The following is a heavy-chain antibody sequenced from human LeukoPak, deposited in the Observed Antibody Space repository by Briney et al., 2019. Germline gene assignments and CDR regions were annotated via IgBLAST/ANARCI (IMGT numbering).Heavy chain of an antibody. V-gene: IGHV3-23*01. Sequence: GGSLRLSCAASGFTFSSYAMSWVRQAPGKGLEWVSAISGSGGSTYYADSVKGRFTISRDNSKNTLYLQMNSLRAEDTAVYYCAKGDYGGYYYYMDVWGKGTTVTVSS. CDR2: ISGSGGST. D-gene: IGHD4-23*01. CDR3: AKGDYGGYYYYMDV. CDR1: GFTFSSYA. J-gene: IGHJ6*03.